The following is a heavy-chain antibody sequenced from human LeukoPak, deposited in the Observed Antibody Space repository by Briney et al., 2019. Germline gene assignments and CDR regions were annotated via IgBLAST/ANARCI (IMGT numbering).Heavy chain of an antibody. CDR1: GFTFSSYI. V-gene: IGHV3-21*01. Sequence: GGSLRLSCAASGFTFSSYIMNWVRQAPGKGLEWVSSITSSSSYIYYADSVKGRFTMSRDNAKNSLDLQMTSLRAEATAVYYCARDFGGYNNDYWGQGTLVTVSS. J-gene: IGHJ4*02. D-gene: IGHD5-24*01. CDR3: ARDFGGYNNDY. CDR2: ITSSSSYI.